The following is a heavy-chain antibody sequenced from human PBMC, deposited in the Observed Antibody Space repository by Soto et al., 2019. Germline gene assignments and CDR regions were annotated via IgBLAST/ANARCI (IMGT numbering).Heavy chain of an antibody. J-gene: IGHJ5*02. V-gene: IGHV6-1*01. Sequence: PSQTLSLTCAISGDSVSSNNAAWNWIRLSPSRGLEWLGRTYYRSKWYSVSAVSVKSRATIKPDTSKNQFSLQLNSVTPEDSGVYYCARGPAILNPWGQGIPVTVSS. CDR1: GDSVSSNNAA. CDR3: ARGPAILNP. CDR2: TYYRSKWYS.